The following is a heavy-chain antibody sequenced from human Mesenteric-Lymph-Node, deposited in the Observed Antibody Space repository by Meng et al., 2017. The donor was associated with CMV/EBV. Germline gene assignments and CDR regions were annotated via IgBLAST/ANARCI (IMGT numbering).Heavy chain of an antibody. CDR1: GFTFGKFV. D-gene: IGHD1-26*01. J-gene: IGHJ6*02. V-gene: IGHV3-48*04. CDR2: ISSSSLST. Sequence: GESLKISCAASGFTFGKFVMYWVRQAPGKGLEWVASISSSSLSTYYTDSVKGRFTISRDNAKNSPYLQMNSLRAEDTAVYYCARCVGAISSNYYYGMDVWGQGTTVTVSS. CDR3: ARCVGAISSNYYYGMDV.